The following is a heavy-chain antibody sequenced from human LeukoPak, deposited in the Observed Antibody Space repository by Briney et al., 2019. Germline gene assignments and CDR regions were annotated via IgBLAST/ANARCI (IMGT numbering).Heavy chain of an antibody. J-gene: IGHJ4*02. CDR2: IYYSGST. D-gene: IGHD6-6*01. CDR1: GGSISSNSYY. V-gene: IGHV4-39*07. Sequence: SETLSLTCTVSGGSISSNSYYWGWIRQPPGKGLEWIGSIYYSGSTYYNPSLKSRVTISVDTSKNQFSLKLSSVTAADTAVYYCARDRAARRGIFDYWGQGTLVTVSS. CDR3: ARDRAARRGIFDY.